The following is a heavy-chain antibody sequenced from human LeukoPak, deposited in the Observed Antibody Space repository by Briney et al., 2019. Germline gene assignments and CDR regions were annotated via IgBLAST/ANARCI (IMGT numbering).Heavy chain of an antibody. Sequence: PGRSLRLSCAASGFTFSSYGMHWVRQAPGKGLEWVAVISYDGSNKYYADSVKGRFTISRDNSKNTLYLQMNSLRAEDTAVYYCAKDQRYRGVRPIAARDWGQGTLVTVSS. CDR3: AKDQRYRGVRPIAARD. CDR1: GFTFSSYG. D-gene: IGHD3-10*01. V-gene: IGHV3-30*18. J-gene: IGHJ4*02. CDR2: ISYDGSNK.